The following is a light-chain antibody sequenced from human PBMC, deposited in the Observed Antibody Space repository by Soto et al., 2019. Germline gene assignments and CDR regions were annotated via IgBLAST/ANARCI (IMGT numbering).Light chain of an antibody. V-gene: IGKV3-20*01. Sequence: EIVLTQSPATLSLAPGERATLSCRASQTVSSYLLWYQQKRGQAPRLLIYDASNRATGIPARFSGSGSGTDFTLTISRLEPEDFAVYYCQQYGSSPPNTFGQGTRLEIK. CDR2: DAS. J-gene: IGKJ5*01. CDR3: QQYGSSPPNT. CDR1: QTVSSY.